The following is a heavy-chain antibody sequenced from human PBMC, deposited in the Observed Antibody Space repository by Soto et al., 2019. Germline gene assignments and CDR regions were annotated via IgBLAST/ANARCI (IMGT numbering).Heavy chain of an antibody. Sequence: GGSLRLSCAASGFSFSNYGMHWVRQAPGKGLEWVAFVWLDGSNKYYADSVRDRFTISRVNSKNTLYLQMNSLRAEDTAVYHCAPTAFDYWGQGTLVTAPQ. CDR1: GFSFSNYG. CDR2: VWLDGSNK. J-gene: IGHJ4*02. V-gene: IGHV3-30*02. CDR3: APTAFDY.